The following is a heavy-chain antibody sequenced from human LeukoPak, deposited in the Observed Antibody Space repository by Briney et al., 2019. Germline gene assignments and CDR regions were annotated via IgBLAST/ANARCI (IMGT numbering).Heavy chain of an antibody. CDR3: ARDSIEAPGLVFDF. V-gene: IGHV1-2*02. J-gene: IGHJ3*01. D-gene: IGHD6-13*01. CDR2: INLNSGDT. CDR1: GYTFTDYY. Sequence: GASVKVSCKASGYTFTDYYVHWMRQAPGQGVEWMGWINLNSGDTRYAQRFQGRLTVTRDTSISTAYMDLNGLRSDDTAVYYCARDSIEAPGLVFDFWGQGTMVTISS.